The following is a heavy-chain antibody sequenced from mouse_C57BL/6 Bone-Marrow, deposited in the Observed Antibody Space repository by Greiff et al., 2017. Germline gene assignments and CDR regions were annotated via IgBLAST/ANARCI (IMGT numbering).Heavy chain of an antibody. CDR2: INPNNGGT. CDR3: ARGHGYYPDY. V-gene: IGHV1-26*01. Sequence: EVQLQQSGPELVKPGASVKISCKASGYTFTDYYMNWVKQSHGKSLEWIGDINPNNGGTSYNQKFKGKATLTVDKSSSTAYMELRSLTSEDSAVYYCARGHGYYPDYWGQGTTLTVSS. CDR1: GYTFTDYY. D-gene: IGHD2-3*01. J-gene: IGHJ2*01.